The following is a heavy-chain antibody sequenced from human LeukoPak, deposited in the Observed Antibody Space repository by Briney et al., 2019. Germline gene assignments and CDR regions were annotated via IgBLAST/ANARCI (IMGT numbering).Heavy chain of an antibody. J-gene: IGHJ4*02. Sequence: PGRSLRLSCAASGFTFSSYGMHWVRQAPGKGLEWVAFIRYDGSNKYYADSVKGRFTISRDNSKNTLYLQMNSLRAEDTAVYYCAEDRGDLYYFDYWGQGTLVTVSS. V-gene: IGHV3-30*02. CDR1: GFTFSSYG. CDR3: AEDRGDLYYFDY. CDR2: IRYDGSNK. D-gene: IGHD4-17*01.